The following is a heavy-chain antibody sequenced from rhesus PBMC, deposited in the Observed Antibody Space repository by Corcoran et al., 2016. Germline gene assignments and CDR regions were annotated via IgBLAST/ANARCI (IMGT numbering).Heavy chain of an antibody. CDR2: IYSSNGNT. CDR3: ARMQLRDYYFDY. CDR1: VGSISGGHA. J-gene: IGHJ4*01. V-gene: IGHV4S7*01. Sequence: QVQLQESGQGLLRPSDTLSPTRAVSVGSISGGHAWGGIGQPPGKGLEWIGSIYSSNGNTYYNPSLKSRVTISTDTSKNQFSLKLSSVTAADTAVYYCARMQLRDYYFDYWGQGVLVTVSS. D-gene: IGHD4-29*01.